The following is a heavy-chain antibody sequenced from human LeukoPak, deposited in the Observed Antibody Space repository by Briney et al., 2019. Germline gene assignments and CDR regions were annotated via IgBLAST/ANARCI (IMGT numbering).Heavy chain of an antibody. D-gene: IGHD3-10*01. Sequence: ASVKVSCKASGYTFTSYYMHWVRQAPGQGLEWMGIINPSGGSTSYAQKFQGRVTMTRDTSTSTVYMELSNLRSEDTAVYYCARGEGLLWFGELPDYWGQGTLVTVSS. V-gene: IGHV1-46*01. CDR1: GYTFTSYY. CDR2: INPSGGST. CDR3: ARGEGLLWFGELPDY. J-gene: IGHJ4*02.